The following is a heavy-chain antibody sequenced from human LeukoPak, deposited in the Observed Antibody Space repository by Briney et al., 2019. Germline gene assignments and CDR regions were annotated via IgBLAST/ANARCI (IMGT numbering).Heavy chain of an antibody. J-gene: IGHJ4*02. CDR2: IYYSGST. CDR1: GGSISSGGYY. V-gene: IGHV4-31*03. D-gene: IGHD4-17*01. CDR3: ARGTHGDYHDY. Sequence: SETLSLTCTVSGGSISSGGYYWSWIRQHPGKGLEWIGYIYYSGSTYYNPSLKSRVTISVDTSKNQFSLKLSSVTAADTAVYYCARGTHGDYHDYWGQGTLVTVSS.